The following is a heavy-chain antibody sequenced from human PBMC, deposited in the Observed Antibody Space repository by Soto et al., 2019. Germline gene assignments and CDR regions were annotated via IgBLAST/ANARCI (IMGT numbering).Heavy chain of an antibody. CDR2: VHSDGTTT. Sequence: GGSLRLSCAASGFTFRTYAMIWVRQAPGKGLVWVSHVHSDGTTTTYADSVKGRFTISRDNARNTVSLQMSSLRAEDTAIYYCARGDRGVFDLWGHGTVVTVSS. CDR3: ARGDRGVFDL. V-gene: IGHV3-74*01. J-gene: IGHJ3*01. CDR1: GFTFRTYA. D-gene: IGHD3-10*01.